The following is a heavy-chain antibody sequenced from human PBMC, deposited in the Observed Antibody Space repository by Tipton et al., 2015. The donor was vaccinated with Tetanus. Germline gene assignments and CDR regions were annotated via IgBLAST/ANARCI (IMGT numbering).Heavy chain of an antibody. V-gene: IGHV4-61*08. CDR3: ARADYNLSRKGPFDS. CDR1: GVSIRSGDYQ. CDR2: ISYSGST. D-gene: IGHD3-10*01. J-gene: IGHJ4*02. Sequence: GLVKPSETLSLTCAVSGVSIRSGDYQWNWIRQPPGKGLEWLAYISYSGSTNSNYDLKCRITISRDTSKNQFSLKLTSVTAADTAVYYCARADYNLSRKGPFDSWGQGTLVLVSS.